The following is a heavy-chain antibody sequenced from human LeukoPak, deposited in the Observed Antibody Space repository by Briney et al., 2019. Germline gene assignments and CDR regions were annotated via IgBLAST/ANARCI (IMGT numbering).Heavy chain of an antibody. CDR1: GFSFSTYA. V-gene: IGHV3-30*04. CDR2: LSYDGINK. Sequence: GKSLRLSCAASGFSFSTYAMHWVRQAPGKGLEWVAVLSYDGINKYYADSVKGRFTTSRDNSKNTLYLQMHNMRAEDTAVYYCARDPNVLQYLDWTFDYWGQGTLVTVSS. J-gene: IGHJ4*02. CDR3: ARDPNVLQYLDWTFDY. D-gene: IGHD3-9*01.